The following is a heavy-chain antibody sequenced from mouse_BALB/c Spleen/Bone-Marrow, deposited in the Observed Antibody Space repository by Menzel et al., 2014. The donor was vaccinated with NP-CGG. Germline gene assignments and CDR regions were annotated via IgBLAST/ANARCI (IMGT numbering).Heavy chain of an antibody. CDR1: GFTFSSYG. J-gene: IGHJ4*01. CDR2: ISSGGSYT. Sequence: EVQLVESGGDLAKPGGSLKLSCAASGFTFSSYGMSWVRQTPDKRLEWVATISSGGSYTYYPDSVKGRFTISRDNAKSTLYLQMISLKSEDTAIYYCTRRGIWDGRDVMDYWGQGTSVTVSS. D-gene: IGHD4-1*01. CDR3: TRRGIWDGRDVMDY. V-gene: IGHV5-6*01.